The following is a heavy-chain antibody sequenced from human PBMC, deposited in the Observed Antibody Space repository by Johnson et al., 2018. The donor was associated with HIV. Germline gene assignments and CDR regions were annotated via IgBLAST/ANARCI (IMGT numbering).Heavy chain of an antibody. J-gene: IGHJ3*02. D-gene: IGHD3-10*01. CDR2: ISSSGNTI. Sequence: QMQLVESGGGLVQPGGSLRLSCAASGITFSDYYMSWIRQAPGKGLEWVSYISSSGNTIYYADSVKGRVTISRDNAKKSLYLQMNSLGAEDTAVYYCARDKGRGAFDIWGQGTMVTVSS. CDR1: GITFSDYY. CDR3: ARDKGRGAFDI. V-gene: IGHV3-11*04.